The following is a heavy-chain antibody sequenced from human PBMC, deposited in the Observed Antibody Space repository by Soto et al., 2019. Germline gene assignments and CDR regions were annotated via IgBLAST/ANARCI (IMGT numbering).Heavy chain of an antibody. Sequence: QVQLQESGPGLVKPSQTLSLTCTVSGGSISSGGYYWSWLRQHPGKGLEWIGYIFDSGTTYYNPSSKRRVTTSVAPSKSQFSLRLTSVTATDTAVYYCASQASGWYPDYWGQGTLVTVSS. J-gene: IGHJ4*02. CDR3: ASQASGWYPDY. V-gene: IGHV4-31*03. CDR2: IFDSGTT. D-gene: IGHD6-19*01. CDR1: GGSISSGGYY.